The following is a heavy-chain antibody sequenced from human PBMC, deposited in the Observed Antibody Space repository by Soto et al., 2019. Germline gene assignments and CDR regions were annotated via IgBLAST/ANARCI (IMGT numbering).Heavy chain of an antibody. D-gene: IGHD3-3*01. Sequence: ASVKVSCKASGYTFTSYYMHWVRQAPGQGLEWMGIINPSGGSTSYAQKFQGRVTMTRDTSTSTVYMELSSLRSEDTAVYYCARGHGGYDFWSGLYYMDVWGKGTTVTVSS. CDR3: ARGHGGYDFWSGLYYMDV. CDR2: INPSGGST. V-gene: IGHV1-46*03. CDR1: GYTFTSYY. J-gene: IGHJ6*03.